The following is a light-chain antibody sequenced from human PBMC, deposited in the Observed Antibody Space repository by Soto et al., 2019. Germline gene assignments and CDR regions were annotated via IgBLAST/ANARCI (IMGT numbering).Light chain of an antibody. Sequence: EIVMTQSPGTLSVSPGERATLSCRASQNIGSNLAWYQQKPGQAPRLLFYGPSTRATGIPDRFSGGGSGTEFTLTISSLQSEDFAVYYCKHYNEWTPGVTFGPGTKVDL. CDR3: KHYNEWTPGVT. J-gene: IGKJ3*01. CDR2: GPS. V-gene: IGKV3-15*01. CDR1: QNIGSN.